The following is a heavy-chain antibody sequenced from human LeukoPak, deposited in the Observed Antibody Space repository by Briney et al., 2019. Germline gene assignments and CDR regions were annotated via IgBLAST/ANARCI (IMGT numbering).Heavy chain of an antibody. Sequence: GGSLRLSCAASGFTFSSYAMHWVRQAPGKWLEWVAVISYDGSNKCYADSVKGRFTISRDNSKNTLYLQMNSLRAEDTAVYYCARDSSVLGDYWGQGTLVTVSS. CDR3: ARDSSVLGDY. CDR1: GFTFSSYA. V-gene: IGHV3-30*04. J-gene: IGHJ4*02. D-gene: IGHD2-8*02. CDR2: ISYDGSNK.